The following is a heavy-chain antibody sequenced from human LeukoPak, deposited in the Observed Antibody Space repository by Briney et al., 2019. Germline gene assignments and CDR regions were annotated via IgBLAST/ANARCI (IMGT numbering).Heavy chain of an antibody. V-gene: IGHV4-34*01. CDR3: ARQRALGDYYYYYGMDV. Sequence: SETLSLTCAVYGGSFSSYYWSWIRQPPGKGLEWIGEINHSGSTNYNPSLKSRVTISVDTSKNQFSLKLSSVTAADTAVYYCARQRALGDYYYYYGMDVWGKGTTVTVSS. CDR1: GGSFSSYY. D-gene: IGHD6-25*01. CDR2: INHSGST. J-gene: IGHJ6*04.